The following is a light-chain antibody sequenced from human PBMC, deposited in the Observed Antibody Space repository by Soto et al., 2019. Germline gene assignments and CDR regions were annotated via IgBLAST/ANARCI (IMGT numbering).Light chain of an antibody. CDR1: SSNIGSFYD. CDR2: GDN. J-gene: IGLJ2*01. CDR3: QSYDNSLNHVV. V-gene: IGLV1-40*01. Sequence: QSVLTQPPSVSGAPGQRVTIPCTGSSSNIGSFYDVHWYQQLPGTVPKLLIYGDNNRPSGVPDRFSGSKSGTAASLAITGLQAADEADYYCQSYDNSLNHVVFGGGTKLTVL.